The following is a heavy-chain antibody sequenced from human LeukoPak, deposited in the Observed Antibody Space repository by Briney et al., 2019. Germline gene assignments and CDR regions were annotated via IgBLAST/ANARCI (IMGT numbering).Heavy chain of an antibody. CDR2: IYYSGST. CDR1: GYSISSGYY. J-gene: IGHJ6*03. V-gene: IGHV4-38-2*02. Sequence: SETLSLTCTVSGYSISSGYYWGWIRQPPGKGLEWIGYIYYSGSTNYNPSLKSRLTISVDTSKNQFSLKLSSVTAADTTVYYCARVEESYGSGRRENYYYYYMDVWGKGTTVTISS. D-gene: IGHD3-10*01. CDR3: ARVEESYGSGRRENYYYYYMDV.